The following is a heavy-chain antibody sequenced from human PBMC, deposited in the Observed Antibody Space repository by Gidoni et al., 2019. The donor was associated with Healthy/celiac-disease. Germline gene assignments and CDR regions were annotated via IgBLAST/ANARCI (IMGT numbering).Heavy chain of an antibody. CDR3: ARHWGTVTP. Sequence: QLQLPESGPGLVKPSETLSLTCPVSGGSISSSSYYWGWSRQPPGKGLEWIGSIYYSGSTYYNPSLKSRVTISVDTSKNQFSLKLSSVTAADTAVYYCARHWGTVTPWGQGTLVTVSS. D-gene: IGHD4-17*01. CDR1: GGSISSSSYY. V-gene: IGHV4-39*01. J-gene: IGHJ5*02. CDR2: IYYSGST.